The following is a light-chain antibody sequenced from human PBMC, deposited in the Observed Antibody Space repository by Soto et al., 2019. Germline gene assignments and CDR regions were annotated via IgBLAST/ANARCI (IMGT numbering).Light chain of an antibody. CDR3: ASWDDRLGAVI. CDR1: SSNIGGTNY. J-gene: IGLJ2*01. Sequence: QSALTQPPSASGTPGQRVFISCSGSSSNIGGTNYAYWYQQLPGAAPKLLMHSNNLRPSGVPERISGSKSGTSASLAISGLRSEDEAVYYCASWDDRLGAVIFGGWTKVTVL. CDR2: SNN. V-gene: IGLV1-47*02.